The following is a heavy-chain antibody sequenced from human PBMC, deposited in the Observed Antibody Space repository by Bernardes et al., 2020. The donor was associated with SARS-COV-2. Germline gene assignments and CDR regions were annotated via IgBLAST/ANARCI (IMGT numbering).Heavy chain of an antibody. CDR3: ARDVPLMWSSGWYDY. Sequence: GGSLRLSCAASGFTFSSCSMNWVRQAPGKGLEWVSSISSSSSYIYYADSVKGRFTISRDNAKNSLYLQMNSLRAEDTAVYYCARDVPLMWSSGWYDYWGQGTLVTVSS. CDR2: ISSSSSYI. CDR1: GFTFSSCS. D-gene: IGHD6-19*01. V-gene: IGHV3-21*01. J-gene: IGHJ4*02.